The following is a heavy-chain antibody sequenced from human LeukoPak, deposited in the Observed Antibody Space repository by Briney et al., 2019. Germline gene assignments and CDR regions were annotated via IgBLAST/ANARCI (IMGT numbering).Heavy chain of an antibody. J-gene: IGHJ4*02. V-gene: IGHV3-30*04. CDR2: ISYDGSNK. CDR3: ARDPYDSSGYYDY. D-gene: IGHD3-22*01. CDR1: GFTFSSYA. Sequence: PGGSLRLSCAASGFTFSSYAMHWVRQAPGKGLEWVAVISYDGSNKYYADSVKGRFTISRDNSKNTLYLQMNSLRAEDTAVYYCARDPYDSSGYYDYWGQGTLVTDSS.